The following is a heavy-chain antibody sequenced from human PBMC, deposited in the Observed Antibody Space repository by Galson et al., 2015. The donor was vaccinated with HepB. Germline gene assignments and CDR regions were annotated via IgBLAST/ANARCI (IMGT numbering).Heavy chain of an antibody. V-gene: IGHV3-30-3*01. J-gene: IGHJ4*02. D-gene: IGHD6-19*01. CDR2: ISYDGSNK. CDR1: GFTFSSYA. CDR3: ARVASSGWSADY. Sequence: SLRLSCAASGFTFSSYAMHWVRQAPGKGLEWVAVISYDGSNKYYADSVKGRFTISRDNSKNTLYLQMNSLRAEDTAVYYCARVASSGWSADYWGQGTLVTVSS.